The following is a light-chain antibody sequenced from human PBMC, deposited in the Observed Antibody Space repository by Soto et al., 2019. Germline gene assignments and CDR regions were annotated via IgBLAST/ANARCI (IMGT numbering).Light chain of an antibody. J-gene: IGKJ1*01. CDR2: GAS. Sequence: EIVMTQSPATLSVSPGERATLSCRASQSVSSNLAWYQQKPGQAPRLLIYGASTRVTGIPARFSGSGSGTEFTLTISSLQSEDFEVHYCQQYNNWPRTLGQGTKVDIK. CDR3: QQYNNWPRT. V-gene: IGKV3-15*01. CDR1: QSVSSN.